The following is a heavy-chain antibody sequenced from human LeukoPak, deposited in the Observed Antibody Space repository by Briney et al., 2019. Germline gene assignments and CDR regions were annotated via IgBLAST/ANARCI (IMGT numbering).Heavy chain of an antibody. CDR1: GFTFSDYY. D-gene: IGHD3-22*01. V-gene: IGHV3-11*01. CDR2: VSSSGSTI. J-gene: IGHJ6*03. Sequence: GGSLRLSCAASGFTFSDYYMNWIRQAPGKGLECVSYVSSSGSTIYYADSVKGRFTISRDNAKNSLYLQMNSLRAEDTAVYYCARDRESSGYYSHYYYYYYMDVWGKGTTVTISS. CDR3: ARDRESSGYYSHYYYYYYMDV.